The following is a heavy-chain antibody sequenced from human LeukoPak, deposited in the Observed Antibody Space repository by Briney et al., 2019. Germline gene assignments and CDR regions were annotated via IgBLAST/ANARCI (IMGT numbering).Heavy chain of an antibody. Sequence: PGGSLRLSCAASGFTLSSYWMSWVRQAPGKGLEWVANIKQDGSEKYYVDSVKGRFTISRDNAKNSLYLQMNSLRAEDTAVYYCARGVDFEIRLWFAYWGQGTLVTVSS. J-gene: IGHJ4*02. CDR2: IKQDGSEK. CDR3: ARGVDFEIRLWFAY. D-gene: IGHD5-18*01. V-gene: IGHV3-7*03. CDR1: GFTLSSYW.